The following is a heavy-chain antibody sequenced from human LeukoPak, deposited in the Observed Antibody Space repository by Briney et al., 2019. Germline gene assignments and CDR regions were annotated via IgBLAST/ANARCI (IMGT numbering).Heavy chain of an antibody. CDR1: GFTFSSYA. D-gene: IGHD1-1*01. J-gene: IGHJ4*02. Sequence: GGSLRLSCAASGFTFSSYAMRWVRQAPGKGLEWVSAISGSGGSTYYADSVKGRFTISRDNSKNTLYLQMNSLRAEDTAVYYCAKDLRVWPYNYWGQGTLVTVSS. CDR2: ISGSGGST. V-gene: IGHV3-23*01. CDR3: AKDLRVWPYNY.